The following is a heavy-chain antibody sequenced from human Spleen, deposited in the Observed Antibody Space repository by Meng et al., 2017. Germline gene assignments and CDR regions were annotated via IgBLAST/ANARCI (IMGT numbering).Heavy chain of an antibody. V-gene: IGHV4-34*01. Sequence: QVHLQQWGAGLLKPSETLSLTCVVSGGSFSDYYWSWIRHPPGKGLEWIGEINHSGSTNYNPSLESRATISVDTSQNNLSLKLSSVTAADSAVYYCARGPTTMANDFDYWGQGTLVTVSS. J-gene: IGHJ4*02. CDR3: ARGPTTMANDFDY. CDR2: INHSGST. CDR1: GGSFSDYY. D-gene: IGHD4-11*01.